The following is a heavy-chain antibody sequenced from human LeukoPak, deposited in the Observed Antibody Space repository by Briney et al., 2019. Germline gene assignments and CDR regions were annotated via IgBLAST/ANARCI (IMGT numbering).Heavy chain of an antibody. CDR3: ARGADTHFDY. CDR1: GFTFSNYD. V-gene: IGHV3-13*04. CDR2: IGTAGDT. D-gene: IGHD2-15*01. Sequence: GGSLRLSCAASGFTFSNYDMHWVRQATGKGLEWVSAIGTAGDTYYQGSVRGRFTMSRGNAKNSLYLQMNSLTAGDTAVYYCARGADTHFDYWGQGILATVSS. J-gene: IGHJ4*02.